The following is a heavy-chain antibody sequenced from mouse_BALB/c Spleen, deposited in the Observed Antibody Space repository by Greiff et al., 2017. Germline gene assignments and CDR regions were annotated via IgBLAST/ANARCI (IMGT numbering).Heavy chain of an antibody. V-gene: IGHV4-1*02. D-gene: IGHD2-1*01. Sequence: DVQLQESGGGLVQPGGSLKLSCAASGFDFSRYWMSWVRQAPGKGLEWIGEINPDSSTINYTPSLKDKFIISRDNAKNTLYLQMSKVRSEDTALYYCARPYGYGNYDAWFAYWGQGTLVTVSA. CDR2: INPDSSTI. J-gene: IGHJ3*01. CDR1: GFDFSRYW. CDR3: ARPYGYGNYDAWFAY.